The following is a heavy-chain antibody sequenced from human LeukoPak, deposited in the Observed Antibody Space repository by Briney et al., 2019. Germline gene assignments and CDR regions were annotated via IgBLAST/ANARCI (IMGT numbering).Heavy chain of an antibody. CDR1: GYTFTSYD. D-gene: IGHD3-22*01. J-gene: IGHJ3*02. CDR2: MNPNSGNT. Sequence: GASVKVSCKASGYTFTSYDINWVRQATGQGLEWMGWMNPNSGNTGYAQKFQGRVTMTRNTSISTAYMELSSLRSEDTAVYYCARGRWGSGYYYEPNAFDIWGQGTMVTVSS. CDR3: ARGRWGSGYYYEPNAFDI. V-gene: IGHV1-8*01.